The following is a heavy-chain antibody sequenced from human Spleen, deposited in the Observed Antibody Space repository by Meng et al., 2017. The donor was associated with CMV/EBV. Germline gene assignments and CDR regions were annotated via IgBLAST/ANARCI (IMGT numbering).Heavy chain of an antibody. CDR2: ISYGGST. D-gene: IGHD2-21*01. V-gene: IGHV4-39*07. CDR3: GRGPYCGGDCYSSVDS. CDR1: GASISSNTYF. J-gene: IGHJ4*02. Sequence: GSLRLSCTVSGASISSNTYFWDWIRQPPGKGLEWIGSISYGGSTYYNSSLKSRVTISVDTSKNQFSLKLRSVIAADTAVYYCGRGPYCGGDCYSSVDSWGQGTLVTVSS.